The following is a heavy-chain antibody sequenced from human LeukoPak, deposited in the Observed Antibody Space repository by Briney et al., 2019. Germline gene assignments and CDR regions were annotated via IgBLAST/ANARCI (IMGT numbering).Heavy chain of an antibody. V-gene: IGHV4-34*01. CDR2: INHSGST. CDR1: GGSFSGYY. J-gene: IGHJ2*01. CDR3: ARAAYSGWSKYDL. Sequence: KPSETLSLTCAVYGGSFSGYYWSWLRQPPGKGLEWIGEINHSGSTNYNPSLKSRVTISVDTSKNQFSLKLSSVTAADTAVYYCARAAYSGWSKYDLWGRGTLVTVSS. D-gene: IGHD6-19*01.